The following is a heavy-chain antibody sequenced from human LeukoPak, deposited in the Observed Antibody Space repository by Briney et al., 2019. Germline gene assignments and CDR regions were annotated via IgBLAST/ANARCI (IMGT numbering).Heavy chain of an antibody. CDR1: GFTFSSYW. V-gene: IGHV3-21*01. D-gene: IGHD2-2*01. Sequence: GGSLRLSCAASGFTFSSYWMSWVRQAPGKGLEWVSSISSSSSYIYYADSVKGRFTISRDNAKNSLYLQMNSLRAEDTAVYYCARGGYCSSTSCSPDAFDIWGQGTMVTVSS. J-gene: IGHJ3*02. CDR3: ARGGYCSSTSCSPDAFDI. CDR2: ISSSSSYI.